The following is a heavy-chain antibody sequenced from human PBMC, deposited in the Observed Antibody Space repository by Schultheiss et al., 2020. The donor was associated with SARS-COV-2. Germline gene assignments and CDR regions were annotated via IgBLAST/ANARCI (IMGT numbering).Heavy chain of an antibody. CDR1: GGSISSYY. CDR2: IYYSGST. D-gene: IGHD2-21*02. J-gene: IGHJ4*02. CDR3: ARYTAQTASFDY. V-gene: IGHV4-59*12. Sequence: SETLSLTCTVSGGSISSYYWSWIRQPPGKGLEWIGYIYYSGSTNYNPSLKSRVTISVDTSKNQFSLKLSSVTAADTAVYYCARYTAQTASFDYWGQGTLVTVSS.